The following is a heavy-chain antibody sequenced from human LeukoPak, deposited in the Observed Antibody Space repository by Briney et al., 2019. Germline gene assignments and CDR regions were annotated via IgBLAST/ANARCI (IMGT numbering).Heavy chain of an antibody. D-gene: IGHD3-22*01. CDR2: ISAYNGNT. CDR3: ARDQSYDSSGYYPPLGY. CDR1: GYTFTSYG. V-gene: IGHV1-18*01. J-gene: IGHJ4*02. Sequence: ASVKVSCKASGYTFTSYGIGWVRQAPGQGLEWMGWISAYNGNTNYAQKLQGRVTMTTDTSTSTAYMELRSLRSDDTAVYYCARDQSYDSSGYYPPLGYWGQGTLVTVSS.